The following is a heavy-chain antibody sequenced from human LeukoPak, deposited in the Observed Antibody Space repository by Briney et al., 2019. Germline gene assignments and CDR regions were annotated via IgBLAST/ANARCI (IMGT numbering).Heavy chain of an antibody. Sequence: GGSLRLSCAASGFTVSSNYMSWVRQAPGKGLEGVSVFYSGGGTYYAESVKGRFTISRDNSKNTLYLQMNSLRAEDTAVYYCARYYDSSGYTPGAFDIWGQGTMVTVSS. D-gene: IGHD3-22*01. J-gene: IGHJ3*02. CDR3: ARYYDSSGYTPGAFDI. CDR1: GFTVSSNY. V-gene: IGHV3-53*01. CDR2: FYSGGGT.